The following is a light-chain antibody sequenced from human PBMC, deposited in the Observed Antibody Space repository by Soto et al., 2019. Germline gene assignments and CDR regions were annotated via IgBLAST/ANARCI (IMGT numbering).Light chain of an antibody. CDR1: QSVSSY. J-gene: IGKJ2*01. CDR3: QQRSNWPLYT. CDR2: DAS. Sequence: EIVLTQSPATLSLSPGERATLSCRASQSVSSYLAWYQQKPGQAPRLLIYDASNRATGIPARFSGSGSGTDFTLTISSLEPEDFEVYYCQQRSNWPLYTFGQGTKLEIK. V-gene: IGKV3-11*01.